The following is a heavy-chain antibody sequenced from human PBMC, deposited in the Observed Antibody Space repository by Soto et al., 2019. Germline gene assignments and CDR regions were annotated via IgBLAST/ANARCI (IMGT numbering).Heavy chain of an antibody. Sequence: GESLKISCKGSGYSFTSYWIGWVRQMPGKGLEWMGIIYPGDSDTRYSPSFQGQVTISADKSISTAYLQWSSLKASDTAMYYCARHRYCSGGSCYSSWAFDIWGQGTMVTVSS. CDR2: IYPGDSDT. CDR1: GYSFTSYW. V-gene: IGHV5-51*01. CDR3: ARHRYCSGGSCYSSWAFDI. J-gene: IGHJ3*02. D-gene: IGHD2-15*01.